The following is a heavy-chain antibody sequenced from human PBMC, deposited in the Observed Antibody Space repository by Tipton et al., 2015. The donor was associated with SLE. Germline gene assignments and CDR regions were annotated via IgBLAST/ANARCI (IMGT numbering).Heavy chain of an antibody. V-gene: IGHV5-51*03. Sequence: VQLVQSGAEVKKPGESLKISCEGSGYSFTNYWIAWVRQMPNKGLEWMGIIYPADSDTKYSPSSQGQVTISADKSISTAYLQWSSLKASDSAIYYCARLYDYGGEGLYYFDSWGQGTLVTVSP. CDR2: IYPADSDT. D-gene: IGHD3-16*01. CDR1: GYSFTNYW. CDR3: ARLYDYGGEGLYYFDS. J-gene: IGHJ4*02.